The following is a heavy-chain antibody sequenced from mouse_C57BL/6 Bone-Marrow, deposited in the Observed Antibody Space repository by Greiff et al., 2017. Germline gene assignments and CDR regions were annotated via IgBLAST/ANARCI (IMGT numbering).Heavy chain of an antibody. CDR2: ISYDGSN. CDR3: AREAIGSLNPNYYAMDY. CDR1: GYSITSGYY. Sequence: EVQLQESGPGLVQPSQSLSLTCSVTGYSITSGYYWNWIRQFPGNKLEWMGYISYDGSNNYNPSLKNRIFITRDPSKNQFFLKLNSVTTEGTATYYCAREAIGSLNPNYYAMDYWCQGSSVTGAS. V-gene: IGHV3-6*01. D-gene: IGHD1-2*01. J-gene: IGHJ4*01.